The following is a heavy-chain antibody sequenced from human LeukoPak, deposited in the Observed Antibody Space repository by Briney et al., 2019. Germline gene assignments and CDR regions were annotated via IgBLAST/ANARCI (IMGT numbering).Heavy chain of an antibody. CDR3: ARRGGYCSSTSCYGGYFDY. CDR1: GFTFSSYA. D-gene: IGHD2-2*01. Sequence: GGSLRLSCAASGFTFSSYAMHWVRQAPGKGLEWVAVISYDGSNKYYADSVKGRFTISRDKSKNTLYLQMNSLRAEDTAVYYCARRGGYCSSTSCYGGYFDYWGQGTLVTVSS. J-gene: IGHJ4*02. V-gene: IGHV3-30*04. CDR2: ISYDGSNK.